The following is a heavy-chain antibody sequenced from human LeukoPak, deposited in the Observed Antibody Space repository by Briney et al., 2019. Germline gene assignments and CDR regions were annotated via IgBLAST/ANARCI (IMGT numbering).Heavy chain of an antibody. J-gene: IGHJ1*01. V-gene: IGHV4-59*02. CDR2: IYYSDST. D-gene: IGHD6-6*01. Sequence: PSETLSLTCPVSGGSVISSYWSWIRQVPGTGLEWIAYIYYSDSTNYNPSFQSRVTISKDTSKNQVSLKLRSVTAADTAVYFCARHDLDEYVQNWGRGTLVTVSS. CDR3: ARHDLDEYVQN. CDR1: GGSVISSY.